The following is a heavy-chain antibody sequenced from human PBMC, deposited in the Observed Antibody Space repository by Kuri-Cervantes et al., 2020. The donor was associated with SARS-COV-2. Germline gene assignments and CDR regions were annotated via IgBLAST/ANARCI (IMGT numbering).Heavy chain of an antibody. CDR2: ISSSGSTI. J-gene: IGHJ4*02. CDR1: GFTFSSYE. CDR3: ARIGELGIPDY. V-gene: IGHV3-48*03. Sequence: GESLKISCAASGFTFSSYEMNWVRQASGKGLEWVSYISSSGSTIYYADSVKGRFTISRDNAKNSLYLQMNSLRAEDTAVYYCARIGELGIPDYWGQGTLVTVSS. D-gene: IGHD7-27*01.